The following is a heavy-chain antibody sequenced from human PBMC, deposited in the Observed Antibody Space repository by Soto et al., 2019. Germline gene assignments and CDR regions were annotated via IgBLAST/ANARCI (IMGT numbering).Heavy chain of an antibody. Sequence: ASVKVSCKASGYTFTSSGISWVRQAPGQGLEWMGWISTDNGNTKYAQHLQGRVSMTTDTSTSTAYMELSSLRSEDTAIYYCARGNSGAFDIWGQGTMVTVSS. J-gene: IGHJ3*02. V-gene: IGHV1-18*01. CDR3: ARGNSGAFDI. CDR1: GYTFTSSG. D-gene: IGHD6-19*01. CDR2: ISTDNGNT.